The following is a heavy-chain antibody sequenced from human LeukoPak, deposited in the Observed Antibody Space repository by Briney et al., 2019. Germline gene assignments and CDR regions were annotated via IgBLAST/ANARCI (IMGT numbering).Heavy chain of an antibody. V-gene: IGHV1-69*01. CDR3: AREYCSGGSCYSSYDAFDI. CDR2: IIPIFGTA. D-gene: IGHD2-15*01. Sequence: SVKVSCKASRGTFSSYAISWVRQAPGQGLEWMGGIIPIFGTANYAQKFQGRVTITADESTSTAYMEPSSLRSEDTAVYYCAREYCSGGSCYSSYDAFDIWGQGTMVTVSS. CDR1: RGTFSSYA. J-gene: IGHJ3*02.